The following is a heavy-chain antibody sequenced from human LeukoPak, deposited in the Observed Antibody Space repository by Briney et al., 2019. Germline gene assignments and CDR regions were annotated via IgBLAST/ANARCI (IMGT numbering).Heavy chain of an antibody. V-gene: IGHV1-2*02. CDR1: GYTLTGYY. CDR2: INPNSGGT. D-gene: IGHD3-22*01. J-gene: IGHJ4*02. CDR3: ARARNYYDSSGPCDY. Sequence: ASVKVSCKASGYTLTGYYLHWVRQAPGQGLEWMGWINPNSGGTNYAQKLQGRVTMTRHTHISTAYMELSRLRSDDTAVYYCARARNYYDSSGPCDYWGQGTLVTVSS.